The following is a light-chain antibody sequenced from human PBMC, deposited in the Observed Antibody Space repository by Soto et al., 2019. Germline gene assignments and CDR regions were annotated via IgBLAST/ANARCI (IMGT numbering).Light chain of an antibody. CDR1: QTVSTSY. CDR3: QQYGFSLIA. V-gene: IGKV3-20*01. CDR2: GAS. J-gene: IGKJ4*01. Sequence: EIVLTQSPGTLSLSPGERATLSCRASQTVSTSYVAWYQQTPGQAPRLLIYGASSRATGIPDRFSGSGSGTDYTLTIRRLEPEDFAVYYCQQYGFSLIAFGGGTKVEI.